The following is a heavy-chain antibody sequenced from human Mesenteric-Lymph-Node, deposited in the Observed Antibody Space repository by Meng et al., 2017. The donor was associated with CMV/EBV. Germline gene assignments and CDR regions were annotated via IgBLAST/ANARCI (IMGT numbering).Heavy chain of an antibody. V-gene: IGHV4-31*01. J-gene: IGHJ4*02. CDR1: GGSISTSGYY. CDR2: IFYSGTT. D-gene: IGHD2-2*02. Sequence: SETLSLTCSVSGGSISTSGYYWSWIRQHPGKGLEWIGYIFYSGTTYSNPSLKSPVTISGDTSKNQFSLTLSSVTAADTAVYYYARGCSATNCYTGGFDSWGQGILVTVSS. CDR3: ARGCSATNCYTGGFDS.